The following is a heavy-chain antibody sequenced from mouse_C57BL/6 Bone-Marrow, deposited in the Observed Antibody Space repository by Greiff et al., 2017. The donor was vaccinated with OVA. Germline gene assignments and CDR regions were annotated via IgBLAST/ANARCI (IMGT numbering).Heavy chain of an antibody. Sequence: EVQRVESGGGLVQPGGSLKLSCAASGFTFSDYYMYWVRPTPEKRLEWVAYISNGGGSTYYPDTVKGRFTISRDNAKNTLYLQMSRLKSEDTAMYYCASPHYYGSSYGFAYWGQGTLVTVSA. CDR1: GFTFSDYY. CDR3: ASPHYYGSSYGFAY. CDR2: ISNGGGST. D-gene: IGHD1-1*01. V-gene: IGHV5-12*01. J-gene: IGHJ3*01.